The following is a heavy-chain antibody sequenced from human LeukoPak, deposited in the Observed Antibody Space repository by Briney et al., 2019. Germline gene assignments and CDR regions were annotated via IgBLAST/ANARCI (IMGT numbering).Heavy chain of an antibody. J-gene: IGHJ4*02. CDR3: ARDTLSGYSYGVDY. CDR2: IQHDGSNK. V-gene: IGHV3-30*02. Sequence: PGGSLRLSCAASGFTFSSYEMNWIRQAPGKGLEWVAFIQHDGSNKYHADSVKGRFTISRDNAKNSLYLQMNSLRAEDTAVYYCARDTLSGYSYGVDYWGQGTLVTVSS. D-gene: IGHD5-18*01. CDR1: GFTFSSYE.